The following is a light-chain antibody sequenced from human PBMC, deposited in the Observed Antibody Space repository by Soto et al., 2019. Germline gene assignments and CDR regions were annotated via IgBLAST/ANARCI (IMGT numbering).Light chain of an antibody. CDR2: DNN. CDR1: HTNIGNNF. CDR3: GTWDYSLTTVV. V-gene: IGLV1-51*01. J-gene: IGLJ2*01. Sequence: QSVLTQPPSVSAAPGQKVTISCSGSHTNIGNNFVSWYQHLPGTAPKLLIFDNNKRPSGIPDRFSGSKGGTSATLDITGLQPGDEADYFCGTWDYSLTTVVFGGRTKVTVL.